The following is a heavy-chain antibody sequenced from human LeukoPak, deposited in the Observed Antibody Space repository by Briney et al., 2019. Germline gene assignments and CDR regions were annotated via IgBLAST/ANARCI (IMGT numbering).Heavy chain of an antibody. V-gene: IGHV3-53*01. CDR2: IYSGGTT. D-gene: IGHD4-23*01. CDR3: ARRAGGYSHPYDY. CDR1: GFTVSGNY. Sequence: GGSLRLSRAVSGFTVSGNYMSWVRQAPGKGLEWVSLIYSGGTTYYADSVKGRFTISRDNSKNTLYLQMNSLRAEDTAVYYCARRAGGYSHPYDYWGQGILVTVSS. J-gene: IGHJ4*02.